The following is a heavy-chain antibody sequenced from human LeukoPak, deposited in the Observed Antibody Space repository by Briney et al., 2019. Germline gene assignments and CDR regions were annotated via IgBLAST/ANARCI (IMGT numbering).Heavy chain of an antibody. Sequence: ASVKVSCKASGYTFTSYDINWVRQATGQGLEWMGWMNPNSGNTGYAQKFQGRVTMTRNTSISTAYMELSSLRSEDTAMYYCARATSSSWYKYYYYYYYMDVWGKGTTVTVSS. CDR2: MNPNSGNT. V-gene: IGHV1-8*01. D-gene: IGHD6-13*01. CDR3: ARATSSSWYKYYYYYYYMDV. J-gene: IGHJ6*03. CDR1: GYTFTSYD.